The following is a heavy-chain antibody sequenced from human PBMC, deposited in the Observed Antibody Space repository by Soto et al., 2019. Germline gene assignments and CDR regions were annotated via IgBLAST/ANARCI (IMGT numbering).Heavy chain of an antibody. V-gene: IGHV1-3*01. Sequence: ASVQVSCKASGYTFTGYAIHWVRQAPGQRLEWMGWINGGNGDTKYSQKFQGRVSITRDTSASTAYMELTSLGSEDTAVYHCARGYCSSTSCQYYFDYWGQGTPVTVSS. CDR3: ARGYCSSTSCQYYFDY. CDR2: INGGNGDT. CDR1: GYTFTGYA. D-gene: IGHD2-2*01. J-gene: IGHJ4*02.